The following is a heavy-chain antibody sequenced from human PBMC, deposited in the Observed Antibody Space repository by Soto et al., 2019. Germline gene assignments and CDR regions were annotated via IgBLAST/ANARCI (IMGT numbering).Heavy chain of an antibody. CDR2: IYYSGST. J-gene: IGHJ6*02. Sequence: QVQLQESGPGLVKPSQTLSLTCTVSGGSISSGDYYWSWIRQPPGKGLEWIGYIYYSGSTYYNPSLKSRVTISVDTSKNQFSLKLSSVTAADTAVYYCARGPYSSSWFHPDYYYYYGMDVWGQGTTVTVSS. CDR3: ARGPYSSSWFHPDYYYYYGMDV. CDR1: GGSISSGDYY. D-gene: IGHD6-13*01. V-gene: IGHV4-30-4*01.